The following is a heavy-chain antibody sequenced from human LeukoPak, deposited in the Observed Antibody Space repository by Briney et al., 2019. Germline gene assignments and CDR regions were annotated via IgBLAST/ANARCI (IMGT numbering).Heavy chain of an antibody. CDR1: GGSISSYY. CDR3: ARDLDGYKRQERTYYFDY. Sequence: SSETLSLTCTVSGGSISSYYWSWIRQPPGKGLEWIGYIYYSGSTDYNPSLKSRVTISVDTSKNQFSLKLSSVTAADTAVYYCARDLDGYKRQERTYYFDYWGQGTLVTVSS. CDR2: IYYSGST. J-gene: IGHJ4*02. V-gene: IGHV4-59*12. D-gene: IGHD5-24*01.